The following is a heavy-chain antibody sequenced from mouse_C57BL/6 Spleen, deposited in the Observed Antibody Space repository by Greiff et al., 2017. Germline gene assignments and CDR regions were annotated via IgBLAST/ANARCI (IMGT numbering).Heavy chain of an antibody. CDR1: GFTFSSYA. J-gene: IGHJ1*03. Sequence: EVHLVESGGGLVKPGGSLKLSCAASGFTFSSYAMSWVRQTPEKRLEWVATISDGGSYTYYPDNVKGRFTISRDNAKNNLYLQMSHLKSEDTAMYYCARVYYGNYHWYFDVWGTGTTVTVSS. CDR3: ARVYYGNYHWYFDV. D-gene: IGHD2-1*01. V-gene: IGHV5-4*01. CDR2: ISDGGSYT.